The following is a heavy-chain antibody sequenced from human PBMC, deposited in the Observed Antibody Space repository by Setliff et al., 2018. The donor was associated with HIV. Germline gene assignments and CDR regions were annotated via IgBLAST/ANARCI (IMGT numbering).Heavy chain of an antibody. CDR3: ARRVPPIPSGDLDY. J-gene: IGHJ4*02. D-gene: IGHD4-17*01. V-gene: IGHV1-2*02. Sequence: GASGKGSCKASGYTFADYYIHWVRQAPGQGLEWMGWINPNSSDTNYAQKFQGRVTITRDTSISTAYMDRRRLRSDDTAVYYCARRVPPIPSGDLDYWGQGTLVTVSS. CDR2: INPNSSDT. CDR1: GYTFADYY.